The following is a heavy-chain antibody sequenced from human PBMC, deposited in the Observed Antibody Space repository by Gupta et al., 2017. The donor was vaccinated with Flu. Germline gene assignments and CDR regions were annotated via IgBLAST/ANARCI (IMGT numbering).Heavy chain of an antibody. Sequence: RFTISRDSAKNSLYLQMNSLKADDTAVYYCARDGKNWYFDLWGRGTLVTVSS. V-gene: IGHV3-11*01. CDR3: ARDGKNWYFDL. J-gene: IGHJ2*01. D-gene: IGHD1-26*01.